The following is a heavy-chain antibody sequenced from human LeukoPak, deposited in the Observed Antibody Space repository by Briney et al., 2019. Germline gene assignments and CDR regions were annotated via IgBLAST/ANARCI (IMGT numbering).Heavy chain of an antibody. CDR3: ARGQLYCDSSGFDY. D-gene: IGHD3-22*01. CDR2: IGTAGDT. J-gene: IGHJ4*02. Sequence: GGSLRLSCAASGFTFSSFDMHWVRQATGKGLEWVSAIGTAGDTYYPGSVKGRFTISRENAKNSLYLQMNSLRAGDTAVYYCARGQLYCDSSGFDYWGQGTLVTVSS. V-gene: IGHV3-13*01. CDR1: GFTFSSFD.